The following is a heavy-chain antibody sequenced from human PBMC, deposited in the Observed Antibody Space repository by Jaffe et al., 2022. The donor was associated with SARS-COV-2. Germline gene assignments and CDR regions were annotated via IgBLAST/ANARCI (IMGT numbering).Heavy chain of an antibody. CDR1: GFTFSSYW. CDR3: ARGGAGYSSGWCNY. Sequence: EVQLVESGGGLVQPGGSLRLSCAASGFTFSSYWMSWVRQAPGKGLEWVANIKQDGSEKYYVDSVKGRFTISRDNAKNSLYLQMNSLRAEDTAVYYCARGGAGYSSGWCNYWGQGTLVTVSS. D-gene: IGHD6-19*01. J-gene: IGHJ4*02. CDR2: IKQDGSEK. V-gene: IGHV3-7*03.